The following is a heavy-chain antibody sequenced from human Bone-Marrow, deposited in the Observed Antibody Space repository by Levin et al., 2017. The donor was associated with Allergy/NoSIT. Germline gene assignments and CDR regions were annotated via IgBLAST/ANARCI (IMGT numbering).Heavy chain of an antibody. CDR2: IIPMYGTT. J-gene: IGHJ4*02. Sequence: SVKVSCKASGGTFNTYTLSWVRQAPGQGLEWMGRIIPMYGTTDYAQKFQGRLTITADLSTHTVYLELSSLRSEDSAGYYCARVPAFYYDSSGTYTDYWGQGTAVTVSS. CDR1: GGTFNTYT. V-gene: IGHV1-69*13. D-gene: IGHD3-22*01. CDR3: ARVPAFYYDSSGTYTDY.